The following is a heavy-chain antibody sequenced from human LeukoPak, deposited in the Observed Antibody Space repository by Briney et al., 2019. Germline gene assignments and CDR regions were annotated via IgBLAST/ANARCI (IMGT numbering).Heavy chain of an antibody. CDR1: GYTFTSYY. D-gene: IGHD3-10*01. V-gene: IGHV1-46*01. Sequence: ASVKVSCKASGYTFTSYYMHWVRQAPGQGLEWMGIINPSGGSTSYAQKFQGRVTMTRDTSINTVYMELSGLTSDDTAVYYCARGGSGSGYLYYFDYWGQGTLVSVPS. CDR3: ARGGSGSGYLYYFDY. J-gene: IGHJ4*02. CDR2: INPSGGST.